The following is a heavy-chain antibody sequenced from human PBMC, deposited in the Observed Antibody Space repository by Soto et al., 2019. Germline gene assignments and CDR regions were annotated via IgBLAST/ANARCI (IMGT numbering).Heavy chain of an antibody. CDR3: ARDTETYYYDSSGYDY. Sequence: SETLSLTCTVSGGSVSSGSYYWSWIRQPPGKGLEWIGYIYYSGSTNYNPSLKSRVTISVDTSKNQFSLKLSSVTAADTAVYYCARDTETYYYDSSGYDYWGQGTLVTVSS. CDR1: GGSVSSGSYY. J-gene: IGHJ4*02. CDR2: IYYSGST. V-gene: IGHV4-61*01. D-gene: IGHD3-22*01.